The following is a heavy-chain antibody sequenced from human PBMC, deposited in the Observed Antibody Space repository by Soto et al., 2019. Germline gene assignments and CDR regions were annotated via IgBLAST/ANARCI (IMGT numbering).Heavy chain of an antibody. D-gene: IGHD6-13*01. Sequence: PSETLSLTCTVSGGSISPYYWSWIRQPPGKGLEWIGYVYYSGNTNYNPSLESRVAISVDTSRNRFSPNLTSATAADTAVYYCARKGAAASYAHYYMDVWGRGTAVTVSS. CDR1: GGSISPYY. CDR2: VYYSGNT. J-gene: IGHJ6*03. CDR3: ARKGAAASYAHYYMDV. V-gene: IGHV4-59*01.